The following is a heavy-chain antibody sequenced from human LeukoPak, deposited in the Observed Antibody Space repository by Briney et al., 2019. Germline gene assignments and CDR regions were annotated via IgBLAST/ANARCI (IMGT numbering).Heavy chain of an antibody. CDR2: INPSGGST. CDR1: GYTFTSYY. J-gene: IGHJ4*02. CDR3: ARGGFYGDYDY. D-gene: IGHD4-17*01. V-gene: IGHV1-46*01. Sequence: ASVKVSCKSSGYTFTSYYMYWVRQAPGQGLEWMGIINPSGGSTSYAQKLQGRVTMTTDTSTSTAYMELRSLRSDDTAVYYCARGGFYGDYDYWGQGTLVTVSS.